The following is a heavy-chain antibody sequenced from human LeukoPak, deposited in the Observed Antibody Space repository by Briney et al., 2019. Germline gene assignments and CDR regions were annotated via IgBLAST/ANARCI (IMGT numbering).Heavy chain of an antibody. D-gene: IGHD2-2*01. Sequence: ASVKVSCKASGYTFTSYDINWVRHATGQGLEWMGWMNPNSGNTGYAQKFQGRVTITRNTSISTAYMELSSLRSEDTAVYYCARGRDCSSTSCYINWFDPWGQGTLVTVSS. J-gene: IGHJ5*02. CDR1: GYTFTSYD. CDR2: MNPNSGNT. V-gene: IGHV1-8*03. CDR3: ARGRDCSSTSCYINWFDP.